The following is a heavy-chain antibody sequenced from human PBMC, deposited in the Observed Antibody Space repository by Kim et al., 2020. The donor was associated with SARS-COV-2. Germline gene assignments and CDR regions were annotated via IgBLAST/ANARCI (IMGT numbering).Heavy chain of an antibody. D-gene: IGHD3-22*01. J-gene: IGHJ1*01. V-gene: IGHV3-23*01. CDR3: AKVFDSSGYYGNFQH. Sequence: GGSLRLSCAASGFTFSSYAMSWVRQAPGKGLEWVSAISGSGGSTYYADSVKGRFTISRDNSKNTLYLQMNSLRAEDTAVYYCAKVFDSSGYYGNFQHWGQGTLVTVSS. CDR2: ISGSGGST. CDR1: GFTFSSYA.